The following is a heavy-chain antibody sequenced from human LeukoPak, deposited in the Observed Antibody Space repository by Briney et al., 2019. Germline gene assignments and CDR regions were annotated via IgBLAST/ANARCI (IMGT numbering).Heavy chain of an antibody. Sequence: GGSLRLSCAASGFTFSSYSMNWVRQAPGKGLEWVSYISSSSSTIYYADSVKGRFTISRDNAKNSLYLQMNSLRAEDTAVYYCARYGGSGTYFFDYWGRGTLVTVSS. J-gene: IGHJ4*02. D-gene: IGHD3-10*01. CDR2: ISSSSSTI. CDR1: GFTFSSYS. V-gene: IGHV3-48*04. CDR3: ARYGGSGTYFFDY.